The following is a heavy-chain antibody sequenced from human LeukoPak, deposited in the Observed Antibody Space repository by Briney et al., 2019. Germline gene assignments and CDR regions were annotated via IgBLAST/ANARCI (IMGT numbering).Heavy chain of an antibody. CDR2: ISSSGSTI. CDR3: AREDYYDSSGP. D-gene: IGHD3-22*01. J-gene: IGHJ5*02. CDR1: GFTFSSYG. Sequence: GGTLRLSCAASGFTFSSYGMSWVRQAPGKGLEWVSYISSSGSTIYYADSVKGRFTISRDNTKNSLYLQMNSLRAEDTAVYYCAREDYYDSSGPWGQGTLVTVSS. V-gene: IGHV3-48*04.